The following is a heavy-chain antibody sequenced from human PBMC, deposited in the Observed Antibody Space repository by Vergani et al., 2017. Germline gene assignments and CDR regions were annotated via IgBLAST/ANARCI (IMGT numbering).Heavy chain of an antibody. CDR1: GGSISSYY. D-gene: IGHD6-13*01. CDR3: ARSHSTSWFPTNWFDP. V-gene: IGHV4-59*01. J-gene: IGHJ5*02. CDR2: IFYTGST. Sequence: QVQLPESGPGLVKPSETLSLTCTVSGGSISSYYWSWIRQPAGKGLEWIGYIFYTGSTNYNPSLKSRVTISVDTSKNQFSLKLSSVIAADTAVYYCARSHSTSWFPTNWFDPWGQGTLVTVSS.